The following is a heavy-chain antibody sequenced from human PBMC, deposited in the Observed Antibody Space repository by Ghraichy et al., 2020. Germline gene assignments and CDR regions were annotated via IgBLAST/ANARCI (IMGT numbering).Heavy chain of an antibody. D-gene: IGHD4-23*01. CDR1: GFTFSSYS. V-gene: IGHV3-48*01. Sequence: GGSLRLSCVGSGFTFSSYSMNWVRQSPGKGLEWVSYITSSSRTRFYADSVKGRFTISRDNAQNSLYLQMNSLTAEDTAVYYCARGSTVVRFYYYDGMDVWGQGTTVTVSS. CDR2: ITSSSRTR. CDR3: ARGSTVVRFYYYDGMDV. J-gene: IGHJ6*02.